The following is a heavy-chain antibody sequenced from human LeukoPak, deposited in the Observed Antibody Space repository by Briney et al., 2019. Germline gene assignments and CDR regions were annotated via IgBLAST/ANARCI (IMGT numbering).Heavy chain of an antibody. CDR2: VNPNSGNT. CDR3: ARDGSGSGSYLSWFDP. V-gene: IGHV1-8*01. Sequence: ASVKVSCKASGYTFTSYDINWVRQATGQGLEWMGWVNPNSGNTGYAQKFQGRVTMTRNTSISTAYMELSSLRSEDTAVYYCARDGSGSGSYLSWFDPWGQGTLVTVSS. D-gene: IGHD3-10*01. J-gene: IGHJ5*02. CDR1: GYTFTSYD.